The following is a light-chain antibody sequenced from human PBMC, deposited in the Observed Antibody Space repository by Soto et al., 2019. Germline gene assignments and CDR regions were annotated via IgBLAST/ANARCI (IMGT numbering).Light chain of an antibody. J-gene: IGLJ3*02. CDR1: SSNIGSHY. V-gene: IGLV1-47*01. CDR3: AVWDASLTGWV. CDR2: RDG. Sequence: QAVLTQPPSASGTPGQSLTISCAGSSSNIGSHYVYWYQHLPGTAPKLLIFRDGQRPSGVPDRFFGSKSGTSASLAISGLRSEDEAHYYCAVWDASLTGWVFGGGTNPTVL.